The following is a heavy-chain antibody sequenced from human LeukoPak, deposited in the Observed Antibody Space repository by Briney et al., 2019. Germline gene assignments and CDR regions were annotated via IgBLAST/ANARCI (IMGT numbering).Heavy chain of an antibody. CDR2: ISAYNGNA. J-gene: IGHJ1*01. CDR1: GYTFTSYG. Sequence: ASVKVSCKASGYTFTSYGISWVRQAPGQGLEWMGWISAYNGNANYEQELQGRVTMTTDTSTSTVYMELRSLRSDDTALYYCARGVYSTSSLTYFQHWGQGTLVTVSS. D-gene: IGHD6-6*01. CDR3: ARGVYSTSSLTYFQH. V-gene: IGHV1-18*01.